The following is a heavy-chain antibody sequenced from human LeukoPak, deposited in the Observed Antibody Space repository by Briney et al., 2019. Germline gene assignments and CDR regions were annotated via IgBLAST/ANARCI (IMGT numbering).Heavy chain of an antibody. CDR3: ARDGVWSGHYNWFDP. CDR2: SSYSGST. Sequence: TASETLSLTCTVSGGSISSSSYFWGWIRQPPGKGLEWIGSSSYSGSTYYSPSLNSRATISLDTSRNQFSLKLSSVTAADTAVYYCARDGVWSGHYNWFDPWGQGTLVTVSS. J-gene: IGHJ5*02. CDR1: GGSISSSSYF. D-gene: IGHD3-3*01. V-gene: IGHV4-39*07.